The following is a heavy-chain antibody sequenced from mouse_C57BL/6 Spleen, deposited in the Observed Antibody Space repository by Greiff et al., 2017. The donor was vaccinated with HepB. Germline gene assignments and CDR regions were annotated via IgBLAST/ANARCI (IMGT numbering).Heavy chain of an antibody. V-gene: IGHV1-80*01. J-gene: IGHJ2*01. CDR2: IYPGDGDT. CDR1: GYAFSSYW. Sequence: QVQLQQSGAELVKPGASVKISCKASGYAFSSYWMNWVKQRPGKGLEWIGQIYPGDGDTNYNGKFKGKATLTADKSSSTAYMQLSSLTSEDSAVYFCAKDPKPPIYYGNYYFDYWGQGTTLTVSS. D-gene: IGHD2-1*01. CDR3: AKDPKPPIYYGNYYFDY.